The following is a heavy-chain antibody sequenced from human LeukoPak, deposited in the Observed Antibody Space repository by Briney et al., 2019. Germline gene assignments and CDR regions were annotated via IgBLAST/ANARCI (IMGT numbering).Heavy chain of an antibody. J-gene: IGHJ3*02. D-gene: IGHD3-22*01. V-gene: IGHV3-30*18. CDR3: AKPHDSTTSAFDI. CDR2: ISYDGSNK. Sequence: PGGSLRLSCAASGFTFSSYGMHWVRQAPGKGLEWVAVISYDGSNKYYADSVKGRFTISRDNSKNTLYLQMNSLRAEDTAVYYCAKPHDSTTSAFDIWGQGTMVTVSS. CDR1: GFTFSSYG.